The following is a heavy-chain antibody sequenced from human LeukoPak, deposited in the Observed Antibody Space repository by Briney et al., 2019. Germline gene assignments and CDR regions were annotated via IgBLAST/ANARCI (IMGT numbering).Heavy chain of an antibody. Sequence: GGSLRLSCAASGLTFSSYSMNWVRQAPGKGLEWVSSISSSSSYIYYADSVKGRFTISRDNAKNSLYLQMNSLRAEDTAVYYCASQSRYSSSWFDPWGQGTLVTVSS. V-gene: IGHV3-21*01. J-gene: IGHJ5*02. CDR1: GLTFSSYS. CDR2: ISSSSSYI. CDR3: ASQSRYSSSWFDP. D-gene: IGHD6-13*01.